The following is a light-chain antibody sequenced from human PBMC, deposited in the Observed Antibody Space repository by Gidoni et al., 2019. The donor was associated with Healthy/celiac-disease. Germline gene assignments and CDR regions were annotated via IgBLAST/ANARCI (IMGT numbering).Light chain of an antibody. CDR1: KLGDNY. CDR3: QAWDSSTAHVV. Sequence: SYELTQPPSVSVSPGQTASITCSGDKLGDNYACWYQQKPGQSPVLVIYQDSKRPSGIPARFSGSNSGNTATLTISGTQAMDEADYYCQAWDSSTAHVVFGGGTKLTVL. J-gene: IGLJ2*01. CDR2: QDS. V-gene: IGLV3-1*01.